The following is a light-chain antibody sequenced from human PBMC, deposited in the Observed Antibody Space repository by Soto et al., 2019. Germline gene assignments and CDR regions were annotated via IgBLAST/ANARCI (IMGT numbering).Light chain of an antibody. J-gene: IGLJ1*01. CDR3: QVWDVSTVHYA. CDR2: DDS. CDR1: NIGSKT. Sequence: SYELTQPPSMSVAPGQTARITCGGNNIGSKTVHWYQQKAGQAPVLVVYDDSDRPSGIPERFSGSNSGNTATLTISRVEAGDEADYYCQVWDVSTVHYAFGTGTKVTVL. V-gene: IGLV3-21*02.